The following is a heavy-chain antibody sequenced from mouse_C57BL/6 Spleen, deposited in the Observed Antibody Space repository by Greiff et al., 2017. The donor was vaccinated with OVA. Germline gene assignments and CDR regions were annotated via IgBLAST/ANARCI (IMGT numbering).Heavy chain of an antibody. J-gene: IGHJ2*01. Sequence: VQLQQPGAELVRPGSSVKLSCKASGYTFTSYWMDWVKQRPGQGLEWIGNINPSNGGTNYNEKFKSKATLTVDKSSSTAYMQLSSLTSEDSAVYYCARLGTYYPHYWGQGTTLTVSS. CDR3: ARLGTYYPHY. D-gene: IGHD2-10*01. CDR1: GYTFTSYW. V-gene: IGHV1-53*01. CDR2: INPSNGGT.